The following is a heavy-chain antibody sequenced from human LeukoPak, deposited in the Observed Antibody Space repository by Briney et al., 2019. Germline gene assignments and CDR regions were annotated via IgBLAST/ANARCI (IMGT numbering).Heavy chain of an antibody. CDR2: ISYDGSNK. D-gene: IGHD6-19*01. CDR3: ARDFKSGIAVAGTTDY. V-gene: IGHV3-30*04. J-gene: IGHJ4*02. Sequence: GRSLRLSCAASGFTFSSYAMHWVRQAPGKGLEWVAVISYDGSNKYYADSVKGRFTISRDNSKDTLYLQMNSLRAEDTAVYYCARDFKSGIAVAGTTDYWGQGTLVTVSS. CDR1: GFTFSSYA.